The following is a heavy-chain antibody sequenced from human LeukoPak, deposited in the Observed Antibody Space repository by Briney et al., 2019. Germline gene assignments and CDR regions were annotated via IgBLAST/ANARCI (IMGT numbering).Heavy chain of an antibody. V-gene: IGHV3-53*01. D-gene: IGHD4-17*01. Sequence: PGGSLRLSCSASWVTDRNNYMSWVRPAPGKGLEWVSLIYGGGTTYYADSVKGRFTISSDSSKNTLYLQMNRLRAEDTAVYYCARAPNYGDYGGQWGRGTLVAVSS. CDR2: IYGGGTT. CDR1: WVTDRNNY. CDR3: ARAPNYGDYGGQ. J-gene: IGHJ4*02.